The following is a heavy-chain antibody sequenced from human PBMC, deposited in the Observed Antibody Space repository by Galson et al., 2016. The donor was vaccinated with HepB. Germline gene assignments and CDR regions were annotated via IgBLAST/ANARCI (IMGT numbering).Heavy chain of an antibody. CDR1: GYTFRHYY. J-gene: IGHJ6*04. Sequence: SVKVSCKASGYTFRHYYMNWVRQAPGRGLEWMGTINPSGGSTNYAQKFQGRVTMTRDTSTSTVYMQLSSLTCDDTAVYYCAREGSEEGMDVWGKGTTVIVSS. V-gene: IGHV1-46*01. CDR2: INPSGGST. CDR3: AREGSEEGMDV.